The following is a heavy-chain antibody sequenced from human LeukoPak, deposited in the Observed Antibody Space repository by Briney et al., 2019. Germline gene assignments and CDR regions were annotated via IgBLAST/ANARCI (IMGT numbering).Heavy chain of an antibody. D-gene: IGHD2-21*02. CDR3: TAQRGFGHRYFDL. CDR2: IYYSGST. Sequence: SEILCLTCTVSGGSISSTSYYWGCIRQPPGKGLEWIGNIYYSGSTSYNPSLKSRLTISVDTSKNQFSLKLSSVTAADTAVYYCTAQRGFGHRYFDLWGRGTLVTVSS. V-gene: IGHV4-39*01. CDR1: GGSISSTSYY. J-gene: IGHJ2*01.